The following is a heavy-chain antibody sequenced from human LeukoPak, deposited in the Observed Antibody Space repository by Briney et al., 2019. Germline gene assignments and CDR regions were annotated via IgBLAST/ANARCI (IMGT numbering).Heavy chain of an antibody. CDR3: ARDSIGYYDFWSGYSSFDY. CDR2: IYTSGST. CDR1: GGSISSYY. D-gene: IGHD3-3*01. Sequence: PSETLSLTCTVSGGSISSYYWSWLRQPAGKGLEWIGRIYTSGSTNYNPSLKSRVTMSVDTSKNQFSLKLSSVTPADTAVYYCARDSIGYYDFWSGYSSFDYWGQGTLVTVSS. J-gene: IGHJ4*02. V-gene: IGHV4-4*07.